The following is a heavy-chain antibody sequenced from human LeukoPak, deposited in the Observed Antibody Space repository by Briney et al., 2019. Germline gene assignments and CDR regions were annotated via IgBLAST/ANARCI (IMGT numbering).Heavy chain of an antibody. CDR2: IIPIFGTA. D-gene: IGHD3-10*01. CDR1: GGTFSSYA. V-gene: IGHV1-69*01. Sequence: SVKVSCKASGGTFSSYAISWVRQAPGQGLEWMGGIIPIFGTANYAQKFQGRVTITADESTSTAYMELSSLRSEDTAVYYCARDLGLLWFGEPFDYWGQGTLVTVSS. J-gene: IGHJ4*02. CDR3: ARDLGLLWFGEPFDY.